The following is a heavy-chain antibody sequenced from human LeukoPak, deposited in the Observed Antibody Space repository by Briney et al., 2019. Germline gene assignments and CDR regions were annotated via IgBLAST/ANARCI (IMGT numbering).Heavy chain of an antibody. V-gene: IGHV4-59*08. CDR1: GGSISSYY. CDR2: IYYSGST. Sequence: ASETLSLTCTVSGGSISSYYWSWIRQPPGKGLEWIGYIYYSGSTNYNPSLKSRVTISVDTSKIQFSLKLSSVTAADTAVYYCARHAYGSLYYYYGMDVWGQGTTVTVSS. J-gene: IGHJ6*02. CDR3: ARHAYGSLYYYYGMDV. D-gene: IGHD4-17*01.